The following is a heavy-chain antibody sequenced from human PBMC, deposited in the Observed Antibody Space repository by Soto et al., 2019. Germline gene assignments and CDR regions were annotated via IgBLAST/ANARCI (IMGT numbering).Heavy chain of an antibody. CDR1: GFTFDDYA. CDR2: ISWNSGSI. CDR3: AKGLWGKQLARYYGMDV. Sequence: EVQLVESGGGLVQPGRSLRLSCAASGFTFDDYAMYWVRQAPGKGLEWVSGISWNSGSIGYADSVKGRFTISRDNAKNSLYLQMNSLRAEDTALYYCAKGLWGKQLARYYGMDVWGQGTTVTVSS. J-gene: IGHJ6*02. V-gene: IGHV3-9*01. D-gene: IGHD6-6*01.